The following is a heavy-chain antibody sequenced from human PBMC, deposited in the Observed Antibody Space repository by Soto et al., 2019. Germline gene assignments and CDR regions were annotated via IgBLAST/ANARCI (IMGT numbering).Heavy chain of an antibody. CDR1: EFSLSTSGVG. CDR3: AHVGYSYGSKHFYY. Sequence: GXTLVNPTQTLTXPCTFSEFSLSTSGVGLGWIRQPPGEALEWRALIYCNDDNRYGPSLNTSLTVTNYTSKNRVVLAITNMDTLDTATYYCAHVGYSYGSKHFYYWGQRTMGAVSS. CDR2: IYCNDDN. J-gene: IGHJ4*02. D-gene: IGHD5-18*01. V-gene: IGHV2-5*01.